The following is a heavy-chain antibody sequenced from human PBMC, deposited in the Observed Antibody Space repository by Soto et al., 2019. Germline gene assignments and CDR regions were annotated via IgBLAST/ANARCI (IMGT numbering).Heavy chain of an antibody. Sequence: QVQLQESGPGLVKPSQTLSLTCTVSGGSISSGGYYWSWIRQHPGKGLEWIGYIYYSGSTYYNPSLKSRVTISVDTSKTQFSLKLSSVTAADTAVYYCARDYAGATAYFDYWGQGTLVTVSS. D-gene: IGHD1-26*01. CDR1: GGSISSGGYY. CDR2: IYYSGST. J-gene: IGHJ4*02. V-gene: IGHV4-31*03. CDR3: ARDYAGATAYFDY.